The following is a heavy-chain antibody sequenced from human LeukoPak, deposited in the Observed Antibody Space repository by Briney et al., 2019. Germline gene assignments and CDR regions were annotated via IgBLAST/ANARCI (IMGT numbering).Heavy chain of an antibody. CDR3: ARDAPVAGTGKAIYYYYYYGMDV. D-gene: IGHD6-19*01. V-gene: IGHV4-59*01. CDR2: IYYSGST. J-gene: IGHJ6*02. Sequence: SETLSLTCTVSGGSISSYYWSWIRQPPGKGLEWIGYIYYSGSTNYNPSLRSRVTISVDTSKNQFSLKLSSVTAADTAVYYCARDAPVAGTGKAIYYYYYYGMDVWGQGTTVTASS. CDR1: GGSISSYY.